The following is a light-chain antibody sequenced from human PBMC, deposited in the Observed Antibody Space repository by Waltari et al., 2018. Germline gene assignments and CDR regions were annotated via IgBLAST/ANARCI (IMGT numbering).Light chain of an antibody. V-gene: IGLV3-21*04. J-gene: IGLJ2*01. CDR3: LVWHSTTDHHGV. Sequence: SYVVTQSPSVSVAPGETARITCGRDNIGSKSVHWYQQRPGQAPVLVISYDSDRPPGIPERFSGSNSGNTATLTISWVEAEDEADYYCLVWHSTTDHHGVFGGGTKLTVL. CDR1: NIGSKS. CDR2: YDS.